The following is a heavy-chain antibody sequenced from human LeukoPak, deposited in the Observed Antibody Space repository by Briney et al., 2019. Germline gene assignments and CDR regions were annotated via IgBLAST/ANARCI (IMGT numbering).Heavy chain of an antibody. CDR3: ARVVKWFDP. V-gene: IGHV4-61*01. Sequence: SETLSLTRTVSGGAVSSGSYYWSWIRQPPGKGLEWIGYIYYSGSTNYNPSLKSRVTISVDTSKNQFSPKLSSVTAADTAVYYCARVVKWFDPWGQGTLVTVSS. J-gene: IGHJ5*02. CDR2: IYYSGST. CDR1: GGAVSSGSYY.